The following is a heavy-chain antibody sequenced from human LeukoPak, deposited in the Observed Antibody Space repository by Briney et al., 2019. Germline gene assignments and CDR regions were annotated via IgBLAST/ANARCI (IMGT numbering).Heavy chain of an antibody. J-gene: IGHJ4*02. CDR2: IKQDGSEK. V-gene: IGHV3-7*01. CDR1: GFTFSSYW. D-gene: IGHD2-2*01. Sequence: GGSLRLSCAASGFTFSSYWMSWVRQAPGKGLEWVANIKQDGSEKYYVDSVKGRFTISRDNAKNSLYLQMNSLRAEDTAVYYCARSQIGYQPRLFDYWGQGTLVTVSS. CDR3: ARSQIGYQPRLFDY.